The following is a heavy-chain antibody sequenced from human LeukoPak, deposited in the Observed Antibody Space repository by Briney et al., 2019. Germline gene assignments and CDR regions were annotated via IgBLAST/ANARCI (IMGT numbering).Heavy chain of an antibody. V-gene: IGHV4-30-2*01. CDR1: GXSISTGGDS. CDR2: IYYSGST. CDR3: ARSGYYGSGSFSNFDY. Sequence: SETLFLTCAGPGXSISTGGDSWSWIRQPPGKGLEWLGYIYYSGSTYYNPSLKSRVTISVDRSKNQFSLKLTSVTAADTAVYYCARSGYYGSGSFSNFDYWGQGTLVTVSS. D-gene: IGHD3-10*01. J-gene: IGHJ4*02.